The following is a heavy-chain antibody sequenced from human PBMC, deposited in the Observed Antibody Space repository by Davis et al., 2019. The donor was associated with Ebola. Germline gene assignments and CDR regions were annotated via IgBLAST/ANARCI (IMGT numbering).Heavy chain of an antibody. V-gene: IGHV4-34*01. CDR2: ASHTGST. J-gene: IGHJ6*02. D-gene: IGHD1-1*01. CDR3: TRGGLSGWNPFQYSCAMDV. Sequence: AGSLRLSCAVSGGSLRGYYCTWIRQFPGRGLETIGYASHTGSTNYNPSLKSRVSISVDPSQNQFSLSLTSVTAADTAVYYCTRGGLSGWNPFQYSCAMDVWGPGTTVKVSS. CDR1: GGSLRGYY.